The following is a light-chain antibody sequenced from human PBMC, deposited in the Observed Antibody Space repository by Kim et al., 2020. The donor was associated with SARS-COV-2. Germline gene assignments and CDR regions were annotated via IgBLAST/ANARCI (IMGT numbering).Light chain of an antibody. Sequence: SYELTQPHSVSVAPGKTASISCGGNNIGSKSVHWCQQKPGQAPVLAISYDSDRPSGIPERFSGSNSGNTATLTIRRVEAGDEADYYCQVWDSTIDHRVVFGGGTQLTVL. J-gene: IGLJ3*02. CDR1: NIGSKS. CDR2: YDS. V-gene: IGLV3-21*04. CDR3: QVWDSTIDHRVV.